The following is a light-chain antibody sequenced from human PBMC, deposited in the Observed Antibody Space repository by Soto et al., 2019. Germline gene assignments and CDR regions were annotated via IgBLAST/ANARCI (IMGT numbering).Light chain of an antibody. Sequence: DIVMTQSPDSLAVSLGERATINCKSSQSVLYSSNNKNYLAWYQQKPGQPPKLLIYWASTRESGVPDRFSGSGSRTDFTLTISSLQAEDVDVYYCQQYYSTPPTFGQGTKVEIK. V-gene: IGKV4-1*01. CDR3: QQYYSTPPT. CDR1: QSVLYSSNNKNY. CDR2: WAS. J-gene: IGKJ1*01.